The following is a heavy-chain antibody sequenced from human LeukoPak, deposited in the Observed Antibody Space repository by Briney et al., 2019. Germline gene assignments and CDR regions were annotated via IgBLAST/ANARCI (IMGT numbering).Heavy chain of an antibody. D-gene: IGHD3-16*01. CDR2: INPNSGGT. J-gene: IGHJ5*02. CDR3: ARNKGGYVSLNWFDP. V-gene: IGHV1-2*02. CDR1: GYTFTGYY. Sequence: GASVKVSCKASGYTFTGYYMHWVRQAPGQGLEWMGWINPNSGGTNYAQKFQGRVTMTRDTSISTAYMELSRLTSDDTAVYYCARNKGGYVSLNWFDPWGQGTLVTVSS.